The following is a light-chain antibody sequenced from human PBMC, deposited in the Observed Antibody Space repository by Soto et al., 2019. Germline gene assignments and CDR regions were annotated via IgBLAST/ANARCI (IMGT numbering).Light chain of an antibody. V-gene: IGLV2-14*01. J-gene: IGLJ2*01. CDR1: SSDVGGYNH. CDR3: CSYTSLSTVV. Sequence: QSALTQPASVSGSPGQSITISCTGTSSDVGGYNHVSWYQHSPGKAPKHILFAVSDRPSGVSHRFSGSKSGNTASLTISCLQAEDEADYYCCSYTSLSTVVFGGGTKLTVL. CDR2: AVS.